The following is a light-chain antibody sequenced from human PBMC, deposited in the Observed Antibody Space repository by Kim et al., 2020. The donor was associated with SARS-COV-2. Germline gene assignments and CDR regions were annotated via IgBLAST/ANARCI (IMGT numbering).Light chain of an antibody. J-gene: IGLJ3*02. V-gene: IGLV3-21*04. CDR2: YDS. CDR1: NIGSKS. Sequence: SYELTQPPSVSVDPGKTARITCGGNNIGSKSVHWYQQKPGQAPVMVIYYDSDRPSGIPERFSGSNSGNTATLTISRVEAGDEADYYCQVWDRSSDHPVFG. CDR3: QVWDRSSDHPV.